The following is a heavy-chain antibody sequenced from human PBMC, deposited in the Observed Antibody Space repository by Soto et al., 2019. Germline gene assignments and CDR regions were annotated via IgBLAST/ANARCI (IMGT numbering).Heavy chain of an antibody. J-gene: IGHJ6*02. Sequence: QVQLVQSGSEVKEPGASVKVSCKASGYTFTGYYVLWVRQAPGQGPECMGWINPYTGGTNYAQKFQRRATMTRDTSISTAYMELSKLISDDTAVYYCATQFHHCGGDCYRGPYFGMDVWGQGTTVTVSS. CDR1: GYTFTGYY. V-gene: IGHV1-2*02. CDR2: INPYTGGT. CDR3: ATQFHHCGGDCYRGPYFGMDV. D-gene: IGHD2-21*02.